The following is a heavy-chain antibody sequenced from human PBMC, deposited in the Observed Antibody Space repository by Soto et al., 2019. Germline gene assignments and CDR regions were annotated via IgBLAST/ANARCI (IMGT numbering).Heavy chain of an antibody. Sequence: SETLSLTCTVSGGSISSSSYYWGWIRQPPGKGLEWIGSIYYSGSTYYNPSLKSRVTISVDTSKNQFSLKLSSVTAADTAVYNCARRVEMATITNWFDPWGQGTLVTVSS. V-gene: IGHV4-39*01. J-gene: IGHJ5*02. CDR1: GGSISSSSYY. CDR3: ARRVEMATITNWFDP. D-gene: IGHD5-12*01. CDR2: IYYSGST.